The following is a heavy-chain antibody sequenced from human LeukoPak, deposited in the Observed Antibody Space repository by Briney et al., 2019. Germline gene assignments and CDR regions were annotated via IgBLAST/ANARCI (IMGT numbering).Heavy chain of an antibody. CDR3: ARDYSSSNYYYYYMDV. CDR2: IYNSGST. D-gene: IGHD6-6*01. CDR1: GGSISSYY. J-gene: IGHJ6*03. V-gene: IGHV4-59*01. Sequence: PSETLSLTCTDSGGSISSYYWSWIRQPPGKGLEWIGYIYNSGSTNYNPSLESRVTISVDTSKNQVSLKLSSVTAADTAVYYCARDYSSSNYYYYYMDVWGKGTTVTVSS.